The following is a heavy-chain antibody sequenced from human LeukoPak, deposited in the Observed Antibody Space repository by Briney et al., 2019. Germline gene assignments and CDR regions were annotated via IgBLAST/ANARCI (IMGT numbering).Heavy chain of an antibody. J-gene: IGHJ4*02. CDR3: AKDPGGIVVVPAAMPVGYYFDY. CDR2: IRYDGSNK. CDR1: GFTFSSYG. D-gene: IGHD2-2*01. Sequence: PGGSLRLSCAASGFTFSSYGMHWVRQAPGKGLEWVAFIRYDGSNKYYADSVKGRFTISRDNSKNTLYLQMNSLRAEDTAVYYCAKDPGGIVVVPAAMPVGYYFDYWGQGTLVTVSS. V-gene: IGHV3-30*02.